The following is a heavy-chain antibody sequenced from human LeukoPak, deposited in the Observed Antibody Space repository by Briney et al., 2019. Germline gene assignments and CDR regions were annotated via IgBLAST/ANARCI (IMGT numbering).Heavy chain of an antibody. CDR1: GFSFGVHA. Sequence: GGSLRLSCAASGFSFGVHAMTWVRQAPGKGPEWVAPIGGPAETFYADSVKGRFIISRDNSRNSLYLQMNSLRAEDSALYYCAKDWTSHNGVYDCLDFWGQGTQVTVSS. J-gene: IGHJ4*02. V-gene: IGHV3-23*01. CDR2: IGGPAET. CDR3: AKDWTSHNGVYDCLDF. D-gene: IGHD3-16*01.